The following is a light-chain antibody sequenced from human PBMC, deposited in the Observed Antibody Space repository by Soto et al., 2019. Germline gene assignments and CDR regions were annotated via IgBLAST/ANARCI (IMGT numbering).Light chain of an antibody. CDR1: SSDVGNYNY. CDR3: TSPTPGSLYV. CDR2: MVS. Sequence: QSALTQPASVSGSPGQSITISCTETSSDVGNYNYVSWYQQYPGRVPKLLIYMVSNRPSGVSNRFSGSKSGNTASLTISGLQAEDEADYFCTSPTPGSLYVFGTGIKVT. V-gene: IGLV2-14*01. J-gene: IGLJ1*01.